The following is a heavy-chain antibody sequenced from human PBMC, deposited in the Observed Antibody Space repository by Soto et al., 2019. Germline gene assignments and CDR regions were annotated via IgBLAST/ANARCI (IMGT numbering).Heavy chain of an antibody. Sequence: PSETLSLTCAVDGGSLSGYYWSWIRQPPGKRLQWLGEITHSGTTNYNPSLKSRVNLSVDTSKNQLYLNLTSVTAADTAVYYCARGGGWMWTPTWGRGSQVTVSS. CDR3: ARGGGWMWTPT. V-gene: IGHV4-34*01. CDR2: ITHSGTT. D-gene: IGHD2-2*03. CDR1: GGSLSGYY. J-gene: IGHJ4*02.